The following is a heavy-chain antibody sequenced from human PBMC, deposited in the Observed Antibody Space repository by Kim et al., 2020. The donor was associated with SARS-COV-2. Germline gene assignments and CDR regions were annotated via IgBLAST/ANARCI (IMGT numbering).Heavy chain of an antibody. CDR3: ARDSNAFWSGDIQNFDR. Sequence: SAKGRFTISRDNAKNSVYLLMNSLRAEDSAVYFCARDSNAFWSGDIQNFDRWGQGTLVTVSS. J-gene: IGHJ4*02. V-gene: IGHV3-21*01. D-gene: IGHD3-3*01.